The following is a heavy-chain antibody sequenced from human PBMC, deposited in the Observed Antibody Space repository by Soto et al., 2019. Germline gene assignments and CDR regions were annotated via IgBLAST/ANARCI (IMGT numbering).Heavy chain of an antibody. J-gene: IGHJ5*02. CDR3: ARDQERTVIAAARFDP. CDR1: GYTFTSYG. D-gene: IGHD6-13*01. Sequence: ASVKVSCKASGYTFTSYGISWVRQAPGQGLEWMGWISAYNGNTNYAQKLQGRVTMTTDTSTSTAYMELRSLRSDDTAVYYCARDQERTVIAAARFDPWSQGTLVTVSS. V-gene: IGHV1-18*04. CDR2: ISAYNGNT.